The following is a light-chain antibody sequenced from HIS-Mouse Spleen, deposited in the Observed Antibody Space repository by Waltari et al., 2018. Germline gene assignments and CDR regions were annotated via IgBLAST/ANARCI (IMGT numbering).Light chain of an antibody. V-gene: IGKV1-33*01. CDR1: QDISNY. J-gene: IGKJ4*01. CDR3: QQYDNLLLT. Sequence: DIQMTQSPSSLSASVGDRVTITCQASQDISNYLNWYQQKPGKAPKTLIYDASNLETGVPSRFSGSGSGTDFTFTISSLQPEDIATYYCQQYDNLLLTFGGGTKVEIK. CDR2: DAS.